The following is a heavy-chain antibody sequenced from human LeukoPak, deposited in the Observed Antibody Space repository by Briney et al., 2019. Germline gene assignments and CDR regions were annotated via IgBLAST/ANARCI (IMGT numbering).Heavy chain of an antibody. CDR3: ARVIRYSSSSTYFDY. D-gene: IGHD6-13*01. Sequence: GGSLRLSCAASGFTFSSYWMSWVRQAPGKGLEWVANIKQDGSEKYYVDSVKGRFTISRDNAKNSLYLQMNSLRAEDTAVYYCARVIRYSSSSTYFDYWGQGTLVTVSS. V-gene: IGHV3-7*01. CDR1: GFTFSSYW. J-gene: IGHJ4*02. CDR2: IKQDGSEK.